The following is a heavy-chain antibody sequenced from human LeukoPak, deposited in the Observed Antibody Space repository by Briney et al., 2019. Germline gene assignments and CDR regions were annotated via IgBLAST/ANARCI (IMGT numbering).Heavy chain of an antibody. CDR3: ARDYYDSNGYYPVDY. J-gene: IGHJ4*02. CDR2: ISSSSSTI. Sequence: GGSLRLSCAASGFTFSSYSMNWVRQAPGKGLEWVSYISSSSSTIYYADSVKGRFTISRDNAKNSLYLQMNSLRAEDTAVYYCARDYYDSNGYYPVDYWGRGTLVTVSS. V-gene: IGHV3-48*01. CDR1: GFTFSSYS. D-gene: IGHD3-22*01.